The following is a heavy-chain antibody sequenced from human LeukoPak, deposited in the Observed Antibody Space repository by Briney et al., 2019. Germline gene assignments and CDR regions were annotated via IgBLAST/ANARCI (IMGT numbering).Heavy chain of an antibody. Sequence: PGVCLRLSCAASGFTVSSNYMSWVRQAPGKGLEWVSVIYSVGSTYYADSVRGRFTISRDNSKNTLSLQMNSLRAEDTAVYYCARDLGVHGFDIWGQGTMVTVSS. CDR1: GFTVSSNY. CDR3: ARDLGVHGFDI. J-gene: IGHJ3*02. D-gene: IGHD1-26*01. V-gene: IGHV3-66*01. CDR2: IYSVGST.